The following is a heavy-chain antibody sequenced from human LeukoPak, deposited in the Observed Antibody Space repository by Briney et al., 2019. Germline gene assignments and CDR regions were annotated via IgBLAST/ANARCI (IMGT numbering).Heavy chain of an antibody. Sequence: GGSLRLSCEASGFSFSRYWMSWVRQAPVRGLEWVANIKPDGSEIYYVDSVKGRFTISRDNAKNSLYLQMNSLRAEDTAVYYCARDHGIGGVRGLLGVWGKGTTVTISS. J-gene: IGHJ6*04. CDR3: ARDHGIGGVRGLLGV. D-gene: IGHD3-10*01. CDR2: IKPDGSEI. CDR1: GFSFSRYW. V-gene: IGHV3-7*03.